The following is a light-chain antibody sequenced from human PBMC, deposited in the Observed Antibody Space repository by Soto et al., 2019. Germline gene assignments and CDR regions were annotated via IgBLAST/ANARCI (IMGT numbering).Light chain of an antibody. CDR2: SHN. J-gene: IGLJ1*01. CDR1: SSNIGRNY. Sequence: QSVLPQTPSVSGTPGQTVTISCSGSSSNIGRNYVYWYQQLPGAAPKLLMYSHNIRPSGVPDRFSASTSGTSASLVISGLRSEDEADYYCSLYTSENTYVFGTGTKLTVL. CDR3: SLYTSENTYV. V-gene: IGLV1-47*02.